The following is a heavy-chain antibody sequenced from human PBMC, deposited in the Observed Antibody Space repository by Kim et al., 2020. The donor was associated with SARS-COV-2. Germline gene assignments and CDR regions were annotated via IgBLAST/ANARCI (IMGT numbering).Heavy chain of an antibody. Sequence: ASVKVSCKASGYTFTIYDINWVRQATGQGLEWMGWMNPNSGNTVYAQKFQGRVTMTRNTSISTAYMELSSLRSEDTAVYYCARVLGSYYYYYGMDVWGQGTPVTVSS. CDR3: ARVLGSYYYYYGMDV. CDR2: MNPNSGNT. D-gene: IGHD5-12*01. CDR1: GYTFTIYD. J-gene: IGHJ6*02. V-gene: IGHV1-8*01.